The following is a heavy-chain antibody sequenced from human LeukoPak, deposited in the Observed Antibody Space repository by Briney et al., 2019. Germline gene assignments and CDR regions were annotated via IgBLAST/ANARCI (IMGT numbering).Heavy chain of an antibody. D-gene: IGHD6-13*01. CDR2: IYYSGST. CDR1: GGSISSSRYY. CDR3: VRAVSSWPHERFDY. Sequence: SETLSLTCTVSGGSISSSRYYWGWIRQPPGKGLEWIGNIYYSGSTYYSPSLKSRVTISIDTSDNQFSLKLSSVTAADTAVYYCVRAVSSWPHERFDYWGQGTLVTVSS. J-gene: IGHJ4*02. V-gene: IGHV4-39*07.